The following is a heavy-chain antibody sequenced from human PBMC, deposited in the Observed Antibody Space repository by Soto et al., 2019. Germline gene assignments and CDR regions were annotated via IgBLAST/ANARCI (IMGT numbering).Heavy chain of an antibody. V-gene: IGHV3-48*02. Sequence: GGSLRLSCAASGFSFSSQSMNWVRQAPGRGLEWASHISSSSGTIYYADSVKGRFTTSRDNAKNSLYLQMSSLRDEDTAVYYCARSDSSGYYYVPFDYWGQGTLVTVSS. CDR3: ARSDSSGYYYVPFDY. D-gene: IGHD3-22*01. CDR2: ISSSSGTI. CDR1: GFSFSSQS. J-gene: IGHJ4*02.